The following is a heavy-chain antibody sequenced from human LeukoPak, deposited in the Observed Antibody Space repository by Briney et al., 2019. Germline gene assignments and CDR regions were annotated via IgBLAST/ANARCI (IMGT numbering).Heavy chain of an antibody. CDR3: GGFGYEAAVDL. V-gene: IGHV3-7*01. D-gene: IGHD6-13*01. Sequence: GGFLRLSCAASGFMFSNYWMTWVRQAPGKGLEWVANIKPDGSETYYVDPVKGRFTISRDNAKNFLYLQMNSLRGEDAAVYYCGGFGYEAAVDLWGQGTLVTVSS. J-gene: IGHJ4*02. CDR1: GFMFSNYW. CDR2: IKPDGSET.